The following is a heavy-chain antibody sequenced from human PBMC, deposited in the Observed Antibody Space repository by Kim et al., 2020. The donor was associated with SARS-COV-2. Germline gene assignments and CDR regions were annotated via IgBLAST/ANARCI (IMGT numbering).Heavy chain of an antibody. V-gene: IGHV3-30*02. Sequence: YSADSVKVRFTISRDNSKNTLYLQMNSLRAEDTAVYYCAKDLNSGWFDPWGQGTLVTVSS. CDR3: AKDLNSGWFDP. J-gene: IGHJ5*02.